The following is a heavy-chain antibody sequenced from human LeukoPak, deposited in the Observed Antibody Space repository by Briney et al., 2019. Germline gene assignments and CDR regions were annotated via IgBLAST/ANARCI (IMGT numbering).Heavy chain of an antibody. V-gene: IGHV1-69*13. CDR1: GGTFSSYA. Sequence: SVKVSCKASGGTFSSYAISWVRQAPGQGLEWMGGIIPIFGTANYAQKFQGRVTITADESTSTAYMELSSLRSEDTAVYYCARVLRVAPYYFDYWGQGTLVTVSS. D-gene: IGHD3-10*01. CDR2: IIPIFGTA. J-gene: IGHJ4*01. CDR3: ARVLRVAPYYFDY.